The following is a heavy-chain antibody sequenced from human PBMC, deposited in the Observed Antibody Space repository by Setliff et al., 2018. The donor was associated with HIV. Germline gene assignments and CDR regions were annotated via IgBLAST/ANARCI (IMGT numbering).Heavy chain of an antibody. Sequence: VSVKVSCKASGYTFTDYYIHWVRQAPGQGLEWMGWINTHSGYTNYAQNVQGRVTVTMDTSTSTAYMELRSLKSDDTAVYYCARGKTWLRFLDYWGQGTLVTVSS. D-gene: IGHD5-12*01. CDR2: INTHSGYT. CDR3: ARGKTWLRFLDY. V-gene: IGHV1-2*02. CDR1: GYTFTDYY. J-gene: IGHJ4*02.